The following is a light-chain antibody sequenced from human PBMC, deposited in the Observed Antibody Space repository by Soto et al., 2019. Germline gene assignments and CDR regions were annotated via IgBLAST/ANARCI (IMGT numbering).Light chain of an antibody. J-gene: IGKJ1*01. V-gene: IGKV1-39*01. CDR1: QSISSY. CDR3: QQSYSRPRT. CDR2: TAS. Sequence: DIQITQSPSSLSASVGNRLTITCRASQSISSYINWYQQKPGQAPNLLIYTASSLESGVPSRLSGSGYGTDFTLTITSLKHEDFATYLCQQSYSRPRTFGQGTKVDIK.